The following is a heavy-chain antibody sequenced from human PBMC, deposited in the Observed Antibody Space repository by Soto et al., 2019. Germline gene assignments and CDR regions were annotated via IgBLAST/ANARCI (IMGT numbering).Heavy chain of an antibody. CDR2: IWYDGSNK. CDR3: ARGHGVATTMGWFDP. CDR1: GFTFSSYG. Sequence: QVRLVESGGGVVQPGRSLRLSCEASGFTFSSYGIHWVRQAPGKGLEWVAVIWYDGSNKYYADSVKGRFSISRDNSKNTLYLLMSSLRAEDTAVYYCARGHGVATTMGWFDPWGQGTLVTVSS. D-gene: IGHD5-12*01. J-gene: IGHJ5*02. V-gene: IGHV3-33*01.